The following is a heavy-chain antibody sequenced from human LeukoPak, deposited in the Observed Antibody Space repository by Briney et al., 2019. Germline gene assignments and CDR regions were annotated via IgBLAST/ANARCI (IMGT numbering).Heavy chain of an antibody. CDR1: GFTFSSYS. J-gene: IGHJ4*02. V-gene: IGHV3-48*04. CDR2: IGSSSSTI. D-gene: IGHD5-18*01. Sequence: GGSLRLSCAASGFTFSSYSMNWVRQAPGKGLEWVSYIGSSSSTIYYGDSVKGRFTISRDNAKTSLYLQMNSLRAEDTAVYYCARDLSGVTGYTYGRGIDYWGQGTLVTVSS. CDR3: ARDLSGVTGYTYGRGIDY.